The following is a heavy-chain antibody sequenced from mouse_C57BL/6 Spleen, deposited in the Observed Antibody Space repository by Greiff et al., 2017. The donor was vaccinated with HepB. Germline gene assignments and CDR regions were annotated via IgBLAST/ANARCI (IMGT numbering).Heavy chain of an antibody. V-gene: IGHV8-5*01. CDR3: AQIDRDGPRYFGY. CDR2: LWWNDDK. D-gene: IGHD1-2*01. CDR1: GFSLSTSNMG. Sequence: QVTLKESGPGILQPSQTLSLTCSFSGFSLSTSNMGIGWIRQPSGKGLEWLVHLWWNDDKYYNPSLKRRLTISKDTSNNQVFLNITSVDTANTATYYCAQIDRDGPRYFGYWGQGTTLTVSS. J-gene: IGHJ2*01.